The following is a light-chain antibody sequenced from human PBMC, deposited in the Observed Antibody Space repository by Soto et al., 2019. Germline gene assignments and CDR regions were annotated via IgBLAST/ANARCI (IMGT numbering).Light chain of an antibody. J-gene: IGKJ2*01. V-gene: IGKV3-20*01. Sequence: EIVLTQSPGTLAFSPGERATLSCRASQSVSRYLAWYQQKPGQAPRLVIYGASSRASGTPDRISGSGSGTDFTLTISRLEPEDFAVYYCQQYGRSPFTFGLGTKLEIK. CDR3: QQYGRSPFT. CDR2: GAS. CDR1: QSVSRY.